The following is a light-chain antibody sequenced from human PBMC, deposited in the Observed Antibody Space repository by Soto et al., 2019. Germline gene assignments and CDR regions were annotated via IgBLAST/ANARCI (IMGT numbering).Light chain of an antibody. Sequence: EIVLTQSPGTLSLSPGERATLSCRASQSVSSNYLAWYQQKPGQAPRLLIYGASSRATGIPDRFSGSGSGTDFTLTIGRLEPEDFAVYYCQQYGKSRFIFGPGTKVDIK. V-gene: IGKV3-20*01. CDR2: GAS. CDR3: QQYGKSRFI. CDR1: QSVSSNY. J-gene: IGKJ3*01.